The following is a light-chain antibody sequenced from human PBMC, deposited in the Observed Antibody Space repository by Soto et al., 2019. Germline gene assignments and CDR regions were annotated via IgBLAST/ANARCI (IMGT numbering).Light chain of an antibody. CDR3: QQYNSYSTWT. CDR1: QSISSW. CDR2: KAS. Sequence: DIQMTQSPSTLSASVGARVTITCRASQSISSWLAWYQQKPGKAPKLLIYKASSLESGVPSRFSGSGSGTEFTLTISSLQPDAFATYYCQQYNSYSTWTFGQGTKVEIK. J-gene: IGKJ1*01. V-gene: IGKV1-5*03.